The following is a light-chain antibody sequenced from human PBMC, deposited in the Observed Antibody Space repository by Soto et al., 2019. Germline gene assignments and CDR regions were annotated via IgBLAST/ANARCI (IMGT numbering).Light chain of an antibody. CDR1: SSNIGADYH. Sequence: QSVLTQPPSVSGAPGQSVTISCTGSSSNIGADYHVHWYQHLPGTAPKLLIYANNNRPSGVPDRFSGSKSGTSASLAITGLQAEDEADYYCQSYDISLSGRVFGGGTKVTV. CDR3: QSYDISLSGRV. J-gene: IGLJ3*02. CDR2: ANN. V-gene: IGLV1-40*01.